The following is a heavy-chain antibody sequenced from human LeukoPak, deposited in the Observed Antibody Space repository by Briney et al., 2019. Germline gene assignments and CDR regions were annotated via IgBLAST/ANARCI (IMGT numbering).Heavy chain of an antibody. D-gene: IGHD6-19*01. J-gene: IGHJ3*02. CDR3: ARDSGGWPGGAFDI. CDR2: INPNSGGT. CDR1: GYTFTGYY. Sequence: GSVKGSCKASGYTFTGYYMHWVRQAPGQGLEWMGWINPNSGGTNYAQKFQGRVTVTRDTSISTAYMELRRLRSDDTAVYYCARDSGGWPGGAFDIWGEGKLVTVSS. V-gene: IGHV1-2*02.